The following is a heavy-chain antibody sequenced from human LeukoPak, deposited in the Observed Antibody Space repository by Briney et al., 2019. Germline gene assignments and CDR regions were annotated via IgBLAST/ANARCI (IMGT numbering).Heavy chain of an antibody. D-gene: IGHD3-16*01. Sequence: SETLSLTCTVSGGSISSYYWSWIRQPPGKGLEWIGYIYYSGSTNYNPSLKSRVTISVGTSKNQFSLKLSSVTAADTAVYYCARDPMGGAFDIWGQGTMVTVSS. CDR1: GGSISSYY. CDR2: IYYSGST. CDR3: ARDPMGGAFDI. J-gene: IGHJ3*02. V-gene: IGHV4-59*12.